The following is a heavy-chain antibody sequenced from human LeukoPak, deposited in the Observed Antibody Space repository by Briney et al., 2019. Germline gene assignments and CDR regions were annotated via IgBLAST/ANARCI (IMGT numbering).Heavy chain of an antibody. J-gene: IGHJ4*02. CDR3: ARDNAEGSIMITFGGVDY. Sequence: PGGSLGLSCAASGFTFSSYAMHWVRQAPGKGLEWVAVISHDGSNKYYADSVKGRFTISRDSSKNTLFLQMNSLRAEDTALYYCARDNAEGSIMITFGGVDYWGQGTLVTVSS. D-gene: IGHD3-16*01. CDR1: GFTFSSYA. CDR2: ISHDGSNK. V-gene: IGHV3-30-3*01.